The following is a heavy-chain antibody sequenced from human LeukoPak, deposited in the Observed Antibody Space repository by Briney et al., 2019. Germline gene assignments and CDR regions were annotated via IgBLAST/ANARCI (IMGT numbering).Heavy chain of an antibody. Sequence: GGSPRLSCAASGFTFSSYAMSXXXXXXXXXXXXXXXXXGSGGSTYYAXSXXXXXXXXRXXSXXXLXLQMNSLRAEDTAVYYCAKDALEYSSSGRFDYWGQGTLVTVSS. J-gene: IGHJ4*02. CDR3: AKDALEYSSSGRFDY. CDR2: XXGSGGST. D-gene: IGHD6-6*01. V-gene: IGHV3-23*01. CDR1: GFTFSSYA.